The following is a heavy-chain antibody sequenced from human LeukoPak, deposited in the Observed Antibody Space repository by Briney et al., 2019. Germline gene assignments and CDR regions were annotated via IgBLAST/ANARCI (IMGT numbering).Heavy chain of an antibody. CDR2: ISSSSSYI. Sequence: GGSLRLSCAASGFTFSSYSMNWVRQAPGKGREWVSSISSSSSYIYYADSVKGRFTISRDNAKNSLYLQMNSLRAEDTAVYYCARDPNTYDFWSGYGDYYYYMDVWGKGTTVTVSS. V-gene: IGHV3-21*01. CDR3: ARDPNTYDFWSGYGDYYYYMDV. J-gene: IGHJ6*03. CDR1: GFTFSSYS. D-gene: IGHD3-3*01.